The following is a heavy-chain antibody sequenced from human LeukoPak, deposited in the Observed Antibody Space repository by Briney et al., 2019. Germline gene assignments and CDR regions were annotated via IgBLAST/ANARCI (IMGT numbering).Heavy chain of an antibody. J-gene: IGHJ4*02. D-gene: IGHD4-11*01. CDR3: AKDLTFMTTVTTGY. Sequence: GRSLRLSCAASGFTFSSYGMHWVRQAPGKGLEWVAVISYDGSNKYYADSVKGRFTISRDNSKNTLYLQMNSLRAEYTAVYYCAKDLTFMTTVTTGYWGQGTLVTVSS. CDR1: GFTFSSYG. V-gene: IGHV3-30*18. CDR2: ISYDGSNK.